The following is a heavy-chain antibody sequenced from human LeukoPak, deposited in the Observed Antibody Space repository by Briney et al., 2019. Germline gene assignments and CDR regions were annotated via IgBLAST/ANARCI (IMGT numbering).Heavy chain of an antibody. CDR3: AREGQSSWYAYYYYYGMDV. D-gene: IGHD6-13*01. CDR1: GYTFTSYG. J-gene: IGHJ6*02. Sequence: ASVKVSCKASGYTFTSYGISWVRQAPGQGLEWMGWISAYNGNTNYAQKLQGRVTMTTDTSTSTAYMELRSLRSDDTAAYYCAREGQSSWYAYYYYYGMDVWGQGTTVTVSS. CDR2: ISAYNGNT. V-gene: IGHV1-18*01.